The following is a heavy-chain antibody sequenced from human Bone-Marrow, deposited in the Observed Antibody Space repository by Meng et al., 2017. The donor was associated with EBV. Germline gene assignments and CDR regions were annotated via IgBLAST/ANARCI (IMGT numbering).Heavy chain of an antibody. CDR2: INPSGGST. J-gene: IGHJ4*02. D-gene: IGHD6-13*01. Sequence: QGELVQSGAEVKKPGASGKVSCRASGYTLTSYYMHWVRQAPGQGLEWMGIINPSGGSTSYAQKFQGRVTMTRDTSTSTVYMELSSLRSEDTAVYYRAKLSSAGAAGLDYWGQGTLVTVSS. CDR1: GYTLTSYY. V-gene: IGHV1-46*01. CDR3: AKLSSAGAAGLDY.